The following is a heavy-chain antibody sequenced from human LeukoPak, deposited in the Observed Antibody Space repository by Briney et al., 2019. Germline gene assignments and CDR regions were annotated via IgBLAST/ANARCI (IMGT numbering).Heavy chain of an antibody. Sequence: QPGGSLRLSCAASGFTFSSYEMNWVRQAPGKGLVWVSRINSDGSTTSYADSVMGRFTISRDNAKNTLYLQMNSLRAEDTAVYYCARVIYSGWEGELSDWGQGTLVTVSS. CDR1: GFTFSSYE. CDR3: ARVIYSGWEGELSD. CDR2: INSDGSTT. J-gene: IGHJ4*02. V-gene: IGHV3-74*01. D-gene: IGHD6-19*01.